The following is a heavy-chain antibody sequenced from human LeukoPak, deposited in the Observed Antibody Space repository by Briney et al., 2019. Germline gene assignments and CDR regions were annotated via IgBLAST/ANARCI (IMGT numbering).Heavy chain of an antibody. Sequence: SVKVSCKASVGTFSSYTISGVRHAPGQGVEWMVGIIPLFGTPDYAQKFQDRLTITADKSTSTAYMELSSLRSEDTAVYYCASATLRCSGGSCYEMDVWGKGTTVTVSS. CDR3: ASATLRCSGGSCYEMDV. V-gene: IGHV1-69*06. D-gene: IGHD2-15*01. CDR1: VGTFSSYT. J-gene: IGHJ6*04. CDR2: IIPLFGTP.